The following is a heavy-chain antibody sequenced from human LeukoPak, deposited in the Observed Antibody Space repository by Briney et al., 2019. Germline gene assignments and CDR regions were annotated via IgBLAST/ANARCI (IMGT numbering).Heavy chain of an antibody. Sequence: ASVKVSCKVSGYTLTELSMHWVRQAPGKGLEWMGGFDPEDGETIYAQKFQGRVTMTEDTSTDTAYMELSSLRSEDTAVYYFATWRVIAASSHYFDYRGQGTLVTVSS. V-gene: IGHV1-24*01. CDR3: ATWRVIAASSHYFDY. D-gene: IGHD6-25*01. CDR1: GYTLTELS. CDR2: FDPEDGET. J-gene: IGHJ4*02.